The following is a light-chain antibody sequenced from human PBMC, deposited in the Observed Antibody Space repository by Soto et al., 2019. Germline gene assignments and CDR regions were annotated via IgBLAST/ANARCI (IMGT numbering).Light chain of an antibody. J-gene: IGKJ4*01. V-gene: IGKV3-11*01. CDR1: QSVSRY. CDR3: QQRFSWPPT. Sequence: EIGLTQSPATLSLSPGDRATLSCRASQSVSRYLAWYQQKPGQAPRLLIHDTSTRATGVPDTFSGSGSGTEFTLTSSSLEPEASAVYYCQQRFSWPPTFGGGTNVEIK. CDR2: DTS.